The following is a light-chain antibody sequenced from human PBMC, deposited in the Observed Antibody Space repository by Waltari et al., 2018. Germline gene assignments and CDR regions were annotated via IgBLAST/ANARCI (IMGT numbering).Light chain of an antibody. CDR2: KAS. CDR3: QQYHSYSPYT. CDR1: QTISIY. V-gene: IGKV1-5*03. Sequence: DIQMTQSPSTLSASVGDRVTITCRASQTISIYLAWYQQKPGKDPNLLIYKASTLESGVPSRFSGSGSGTEFTLTISSLQPDDFATYYCQQYHSYSPYTFGQGTKLDIK. J-gene: IGKJ2*01.